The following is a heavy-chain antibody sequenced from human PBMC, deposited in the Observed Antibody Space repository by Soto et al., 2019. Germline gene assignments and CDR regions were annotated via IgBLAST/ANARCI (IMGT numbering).Heavy chain of an antibody. D-gene: IGHD3-22*01. Sequence: EVQLVESGGGLVKPGGSLRLSCAASGFTCSSYSMNGVRQSPGKGREWVSSISRSSSYIYYADSVRGRFTVSRDNAKNWLCRQMNRLRAEDTAVYYCARGALAHYYASSGFAFAYWGQGTLVTASS. CDR2: ISRSSSYI. CDR1: GFTCSSYS. J-gene: IGHJ4*02. V-gene: IGHV3-21*01. CDR3: ARGALAHYYASSGFAFAY.